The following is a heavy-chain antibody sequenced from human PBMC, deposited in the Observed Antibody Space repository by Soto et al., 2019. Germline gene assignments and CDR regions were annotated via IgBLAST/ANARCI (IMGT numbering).Heavy chain of an antibody. D-gene: IGHD3-16*01. CDR3: ARAWGRVFDY. V-gene: IGHV4-61*08. CDR2: IYHSGST. CDR1: GASISSVGYY. J-gene: IGHJ4*02. Sequence: SETLSLTCSVSGASISSVGYYWTWIRQHPGEGLEWIGYIYHSGSTNYNPSLKSRVTISVDTSKNQFSLKLSSVTAADTAVYYCARAWGRVFDYWGQGTLVTVSS.